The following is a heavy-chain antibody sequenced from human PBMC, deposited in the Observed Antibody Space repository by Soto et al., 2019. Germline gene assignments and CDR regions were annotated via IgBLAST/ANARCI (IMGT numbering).Heavy chain of an antibody. D-gene: IGHD3-3*01. CDR1: GGSISSGDYY. J-gene: IGHJ4*02. Sequence: QVQLQESGPGLVKPSQTLSLTCTVSGGSISSGDYYWSWIRQSPGKGLEWIGHIYYSGSPYYNPSRKSRVSISVATSKNQFPLKLSSGTAADAAVYYCARGYDFWRGYPFDYWGQGTLVTVSS. CDR2: IYYSGSP. V-gene: IGHV4-30-4*01. CDR3: ARGYDFWRGYPFDY.